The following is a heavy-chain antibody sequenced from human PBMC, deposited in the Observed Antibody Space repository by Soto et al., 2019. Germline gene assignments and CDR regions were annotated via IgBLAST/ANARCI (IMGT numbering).Heavy chain of an antibody. CDR2: ISSRSSTI. V-gene: IGHV3-48*04. J-gene: IGHJ4*02. CDR1: GFSFSTYN. CDR3: AKEGSPKVSRWDDY. D-gene: IGHD1-26*01. Sequence: GGSLRLSCAASGFSFSTYNMNWVRQAPGRGLEWVSYISSRSSTIYHADSVKGRFTISRDNAKNSLYLQMDSLRPEDTAVYFCAKEGSPKVSRWDDYWGQGTLVTVSS.